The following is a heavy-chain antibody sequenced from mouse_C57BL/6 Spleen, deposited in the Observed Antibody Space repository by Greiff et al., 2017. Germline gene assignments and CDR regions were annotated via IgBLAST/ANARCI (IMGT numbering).Heavy chain of an antibody. J-gene: IGHJ2*01. CDR1: GFTFTDYY. Sequence: EVQVVESGGGLVQPGGSLSLSCAASGFTFTDYYMSWVRQPPGKALEWLGFIRNKANGYTTEYSASVKGRFTISRDNSQSNLYLQMNALRAEDSATYYCARYYYGSTFDYWGQGTTLTVSS. V-gene: IGHV7-3*01. D-gene: IGHD1-1*01. CDR3: ARYYYGSTFDY. CDR2: IRNKANGYTT.